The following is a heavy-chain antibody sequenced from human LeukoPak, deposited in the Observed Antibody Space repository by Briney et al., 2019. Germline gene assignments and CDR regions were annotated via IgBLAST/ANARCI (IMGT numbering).Heavy chain of an antibody. Sequence: GGSLRLSCAASGFTFSSYAMHWVRQAPGKGLEWVAVISYDGSNKYYADSVKGRFTISRDNSRNTLYLQLNSLRAEDTAVYYCAKDVDIVATVFDYWGQGTLVTVSS. CDR2: ISYDGSNK. D-gene: IGHD5-12*01. V-gene: IGHV3-30-3*01. J-gene: IGHJ4*02. CDR1: GFTFSSYA. CDR3: AKDVDIVATVFDY.